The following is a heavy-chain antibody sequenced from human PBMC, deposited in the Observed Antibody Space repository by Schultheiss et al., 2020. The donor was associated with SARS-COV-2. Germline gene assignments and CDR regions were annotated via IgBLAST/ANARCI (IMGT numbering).Heavy chain of an antibody. Sequence: GESLKISCAASGFTFSNSDMNWVRQAPGKGLEWVAVISYDGSNKYYADSVKGRFTISRDNFKNTLYLQMGSLRAEDMAVYYCARSPPALTTPCDHWGQGTLVTVSS. CDR2: ISYDGSNK. J-gene: IGHJ4*02. CDR1: GFTFSNSD. V-gene: IGHV3-30*14. CDR3: ARSPPALTTPCDH. D-gene: IGHD4-11*01.